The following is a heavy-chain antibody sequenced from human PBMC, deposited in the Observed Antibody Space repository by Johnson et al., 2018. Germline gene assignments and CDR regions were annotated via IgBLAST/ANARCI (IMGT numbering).Heavy chain of an antibody. Sequence: EVQLVESGGGLVQPGGSLRLSCAASGFTFSSYAMSWVRQAPGKGLEWVSAISGSGGSTYYADSVKGRFPISRDNSKNTLYLQMNSLRAEDTAVYYCAKGEAAAGPYYYYGMDVWGQGTTVTVSS. J-gene: IGHJ6*02. V-gene: IGHV3-23*04. CDR2: ISGSGGST. CDR1: GFTFSSYA. D-gene: IGHD6-13*01. CDR3: AKGEAAAGPYYYYGMDV.